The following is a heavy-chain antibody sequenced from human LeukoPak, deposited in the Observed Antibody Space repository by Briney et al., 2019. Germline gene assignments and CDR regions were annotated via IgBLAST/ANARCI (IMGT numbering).Heavy chain of an antibody. V-gene: IGHV3-30-3*01. CDR2: ISYDGSNK. Sequence: GGSLRLSCAASGFTFSSYAMHWVRQAPGKGLEWVAVISYDGSNKYHADSVKGRFTISRDNSKNTLYLEMNSLRAEDTAVYYCARGYYYDSSGYSYWGQGTLVTVSS. D-gene: IGHD3-22*01. J-gene: IGHJ4*02. CDR1: GFTFSSYA. CDR3: ARGYYYDSSGYSY.